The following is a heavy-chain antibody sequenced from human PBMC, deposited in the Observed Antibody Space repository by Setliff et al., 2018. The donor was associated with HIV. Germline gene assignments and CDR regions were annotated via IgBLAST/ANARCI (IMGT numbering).Heavy chain of an antibody. CDR2: ISNSSRY. V-gene: IGHV3-11*06. D-gene: IGHD3-10*01. J-gene: IGHJ3*01. CDR1: GFTFSDYY. CDR3: AREVLRGGDDAFGL. Sequence: PGGSLRLSCAAPGFTFSDYYMGWVRQAPGRGPEWVGSISNSSRYYWVKARYGDSVRGRFTISGDYAKNSVYLQMNSLRVEDSAVYYCAREVLRGGDDAFGLWGRGTVVTVSS.